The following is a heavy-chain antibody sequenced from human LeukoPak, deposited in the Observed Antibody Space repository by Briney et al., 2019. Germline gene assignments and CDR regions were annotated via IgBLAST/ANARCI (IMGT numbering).Heavy chain of an antibody. CDR3: ARDRYYDILTGRNRYYGMDV. Sequence: GGSLRLSCAASGFTFSSYAMHWVRQAPGKGLEWVAVISYDGSNKYYADSVKGRFTISRDNSKNTLYLQMNSLRAEDTAVYYCARDRYYDILTGRNRYYGMDVWGQGTTVTVSS. D-gene: IGHD3-9*01. J-gene: IGHJ6*02. CDR2: ISYDGSNK. CDR1: GFTFSSYA. V-gene: IGHV3-30-3*01.